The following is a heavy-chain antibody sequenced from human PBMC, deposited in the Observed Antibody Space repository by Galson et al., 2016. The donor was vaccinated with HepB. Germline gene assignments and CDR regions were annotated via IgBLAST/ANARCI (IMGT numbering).Heavy chain of an antibody. CDR1: GGSISSGDYY. D-gene: IGHD3/OR15-3a*01. CDR2: THYSGST. Sequence: TLSLTCTVSGGSISSGDYYWSWIRQPPGKGLEWIGYTHYSGSTYYNPSLKSRVTISVDTSKNQFSLKLSSVTAADTAVYYCAREDWNYSYYGLDVWGQGTLVIVSS. J-gene: IGHJ6*02. V-gene: IGHV4-30-4*01. CDR3: AREDWNYSYYGLDV.